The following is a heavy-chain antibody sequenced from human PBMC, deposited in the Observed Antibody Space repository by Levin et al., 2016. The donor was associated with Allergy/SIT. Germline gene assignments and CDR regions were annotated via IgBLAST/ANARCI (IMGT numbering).Heavy chain of an antibody. CDR1: GDSISSYY. CDR2: IYSGGNT. D-gene: IGHD5-18*01. CDR3: ARVSDTAVVDDAFDI. Sequence: SETLSLTCTVSGDSISSYYWTWIRQPPGKGLQWIGSIYSGGNTYYNPSLKTRITIFVDTSKNQFSLKLTSVTAADTGLYYCARVSDTAVVDDAFDIWGQGTLVTVSS. J-gene: IGHJ3*02. V-gene: IGHV4-39*01.